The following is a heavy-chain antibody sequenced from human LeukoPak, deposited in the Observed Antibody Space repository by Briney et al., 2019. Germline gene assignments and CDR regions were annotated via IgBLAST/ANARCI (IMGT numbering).Heavy chain of an antibody. Sequence: GGSLRLSCAGSGFMFNGYWMQWVRQVPGKGLVWVARISDDGRRTTYADFVKGRFTISRDNAKNSVYLQMNSLRAEDTAVYYCARGSGWTDYWGQGTLVTVSS. CDR3: ARGSGWTDY. D-gene: IGHD6-19*01. CDR1: GFMFNGYW. CDR2: ISDDGRRT. J-gene: IGHJ4*02. V-gene: IGHV3-74*01.